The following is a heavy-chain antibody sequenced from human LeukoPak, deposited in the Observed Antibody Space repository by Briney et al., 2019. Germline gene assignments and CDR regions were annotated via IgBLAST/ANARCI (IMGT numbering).Heavy chain of an antibody. Sequence: PSETLSLTCAVSGGSISSGGYSWSWIRQPPGKGLEWIGYIYHSGSTYYNPSLKSRVTISVDRSKNQFSLKLSSVTAADTAVYYCARVGAYSYAFDIWGQGTMVTVSS. V-gene: IGHV4-30-2*01. CDR3: ARVGAYSYAFDI. CDR2: IYHSGST. D-gene: IGHD5-18*01. J-gene: IGHJ3*02. CDR1: GGSISSGGYS.